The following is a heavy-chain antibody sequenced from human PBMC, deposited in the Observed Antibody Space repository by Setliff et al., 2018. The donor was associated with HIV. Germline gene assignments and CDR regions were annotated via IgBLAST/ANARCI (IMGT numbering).Heavy chain of an antibody. CDR2: ISWNSGSI. CDR1: GFTFSGYA. D-gene: IGHD3-16*01. J-gene: IGHJ3*02. CDR3: AKDIGGGWGAFDI. Sequence: PGGSLRLSCAASGFTFSGYAMHWVRQAPGKGLEWVSGISWNSGSIGYADSVKGRFTISRDNAKNSLYLQMNSLRAEDTALYYCAKDIGGGWGAFDIWGQGTMVTVSS. V-gene: IGHV3-9*01.